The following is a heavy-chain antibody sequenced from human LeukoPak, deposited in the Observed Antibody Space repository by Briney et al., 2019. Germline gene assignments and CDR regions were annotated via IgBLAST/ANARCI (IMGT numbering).Heavy chain of an antibody. V-gene: IGHV1-18*01. D-gene: IGHD1-26*01. Sequence: GASVKVSCKASGYTFTSYGISWVRQAPGQGLEWMGWISAYNGNTNYAQKLQGRVTMTTDTSTSTAYMELSRLRSDDTAVYYCARDRNRGSCGTWGQGTLVTVSS. CDR3: ARDRNRGSCGT. J-gene: IGHJ5*02. CDR2: ISAYNGNT. CDR1: GYTFTSYG.